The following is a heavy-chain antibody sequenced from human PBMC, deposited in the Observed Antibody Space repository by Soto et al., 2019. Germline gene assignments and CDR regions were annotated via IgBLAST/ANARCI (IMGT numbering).Heavy chain of an antibody. J-gene: IGHJ4*02. CDR2: SYHSGST. CDR1: SGSISSSNW. Sequence: QVQLQESGPGLVKPSGTLSLTCAVSSGSISSSNWWSWVRQPPGKGLEWIGESYHSGSTNYNPSLKSRFTISVDKSKNQFSLKLSSVTAADTAVYYCARGGRPSFHNDYAYYFDYWGQGTLVTVAA. CDR3: ARGGRPSFHNDYAYYFDY. V-gene: IGHV4-4*02. D-gene: IGHD4-17*01.